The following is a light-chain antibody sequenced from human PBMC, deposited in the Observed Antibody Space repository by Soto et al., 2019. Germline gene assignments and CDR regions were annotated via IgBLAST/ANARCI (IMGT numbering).Light chain of an antibody. CDR1: QSVSSN. V-gene: IGKV3-15*01. Sequence: EIVMTQSPATLSVVPGERATLSCRASQSVSSNLAWYQHKPGQSPRLLIYGASARATGIPDRFSGGGSGAEYTLTISSLQSEDFAVYYCQQYDKWPRTFGQGTKVDIK. J-gene: IGKJ1*01. CDR3: QQYDKWPRT. CDR2: GAS.